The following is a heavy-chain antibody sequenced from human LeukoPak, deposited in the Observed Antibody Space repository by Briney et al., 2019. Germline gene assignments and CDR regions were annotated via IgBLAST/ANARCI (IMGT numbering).Heavy chain of an antibody. V-gene: IGHV3-23*01. Sequence: GGSLRLSCAASGFTFSSYAMSWVRQAPGKGLERFSALSGSGGSTYYADSVKGRFTISRDNSKNTLYLQMNSLKAEDTAVYYCAKGPLAIFGVAPVSYWGQGTLVTVSS. CDR3: AKGPLAIFGVAPVSY. CDR1: GFTFSSYA. J-gene: IGHJ4*02. D-gene: IGHD3-3*01. CDR2: LSGSGGST.